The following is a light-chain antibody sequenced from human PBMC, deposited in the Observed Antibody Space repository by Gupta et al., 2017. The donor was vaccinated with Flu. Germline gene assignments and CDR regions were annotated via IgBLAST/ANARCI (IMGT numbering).Light chain of an antibody. J-gene: IGLJ1*01. V-gene: IGLV1-44*01. CDR2: SNN. CDR1: SSNIGSNT. Sequence: QSLLTQPPSASESPGQRVTLSCSGSSSNIGSNTVYWYQQVPGTAPKLLIYSNNVRPSGIPDRFSGSKSGTSASLAIRGLQSGDEADYYCAVWDDNLNGFAFGTGTKVTVL. CDR3: AVWDDNLNGFA.